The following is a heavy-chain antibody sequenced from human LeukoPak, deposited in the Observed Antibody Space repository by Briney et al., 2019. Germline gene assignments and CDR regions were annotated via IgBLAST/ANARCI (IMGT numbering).Heavy chain of an antibody. V-gene: IGHV3-30*18. CDR3: AKDREYYDFWSGYYAPSGY. Sequence: RSLRLSCAASGFTFSSYGMHWVRQAPGKGLEWVAVISYDGSNKYYADSVKGRFTISGDNSKNTLYLQMNSLRAEDTAVHYCAKDREYYDFWSGYYAPSGYWGQGTLVTVSS. CDR2: ISYDGSNK. J-gene: IGHJ4*02. CDR1: GFTFSSYG. D-gene: IGHD3-3*01.